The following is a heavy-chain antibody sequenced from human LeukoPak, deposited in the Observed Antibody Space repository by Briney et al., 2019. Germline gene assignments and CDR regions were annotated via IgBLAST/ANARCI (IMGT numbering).Heavy chain of an antibody. CDR3: ARTPGNTLDY. V-gene: IGHV4-59*11. J-gene: IGHJ4*02. CDR1: DGSITSHY. D-gene: IGHD1-14*01. Sequence: SETLSLTCSVSDGSITSHYWSWIRQPTGRGLEWIGYAYHSGSTNYNPSLRSRVTISVDTSKNQFSLKLNSMTAADTAVYYCARTPGNTLDYWGQGTLVTVSS. CDR2: AYHSGST.